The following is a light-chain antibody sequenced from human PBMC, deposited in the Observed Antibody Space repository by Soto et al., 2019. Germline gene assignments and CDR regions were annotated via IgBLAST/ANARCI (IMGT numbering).Light chain of an antibody. CDR2: HAS. V-gene: IGKV1-5*01. Sequence: DIQMTQSPSTLSASIGDRVTITCRASQTINNWLAWYQQKPGKAPNLLIYHASNLETGVPSRFSGSAFGTEFTLTISSLQPDGFATYYCQHYNSYPWTFGQGPRWKSN. CDR3: QHYNSYPWT. CDR1: QTINNW. J-gene: IGKJ1*01.